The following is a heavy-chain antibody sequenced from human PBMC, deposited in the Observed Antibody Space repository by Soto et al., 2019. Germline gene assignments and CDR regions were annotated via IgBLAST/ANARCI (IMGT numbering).Heavy chain of an antibody. D-gene: IGHD1-7*01. CDR3: ATIRNYPGVDNWFDP. CDR2: FDPEDGEA. CDR1: GYTLTELS. V-gene: IGHV1-24*01. J-gene: IGHJ5*02. Sequence: ASVKVSCKVSGYTLTELSMHWVRQAPGKGLEWMGGFDPEDGEAIYAQKFQGRVTMTEDTSTDTAYMELSSLRSEDTAVYYCATIRNYPGVDNWFDPWGQGTLVTVSS.